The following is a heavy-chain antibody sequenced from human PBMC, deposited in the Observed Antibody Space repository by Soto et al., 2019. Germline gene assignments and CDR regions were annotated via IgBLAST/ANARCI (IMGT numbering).Heavy chain of an antibody. D-gene: IGHD6-13*01. CDR1: GGSISSHY. V-gene: IGHV4-59*08. Sequence: QVQLQESGPGLVKPSETLSLTCTVSGGSISSHYWSWIRQPPGRGLEWIGFIYYSGITDSNPSLKSRVTISLDTSKNHLSLRLSSVPAADPAVYYCARPRGIAPAVWYFDLWGRGTLVTVSS. CDR3: ARPRGIAPAVWYFDL. J-gene: IGHJ2*01. CDR2: IYYSGIT.